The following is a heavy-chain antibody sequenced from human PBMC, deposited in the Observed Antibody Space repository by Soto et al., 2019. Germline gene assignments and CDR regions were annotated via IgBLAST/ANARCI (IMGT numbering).Heavy chain of an antibody. CDR1: GFTFSSYA. J-gene: IGHJ4*02. CDR3: HGVILGYSYGLGY. CDR2: ISGSGGST. Sequence: EVQLLESGGGLVQPGGSLRLSCAASGFTFSSYAMSWVRQAPGKGLEWVSAISGSGGSTYYADSVKGRFTISRDNSKNTLYLQMNSLRAEDTAVYYCHGVILGYSYGLGYWGQGTLVTVSS. V-gene: IGHV3-23*01. D-gene: IGHD5-18*01.